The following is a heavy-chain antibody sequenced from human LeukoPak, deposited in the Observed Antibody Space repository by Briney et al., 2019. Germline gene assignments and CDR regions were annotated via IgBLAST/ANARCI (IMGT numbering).Heavy chain of an antibody. CDR3: ASKLTSGY. Sequence: GGSLRLSCVVSGFTVASNYMSWVRQASGKGLEWVSVIYSGGTTNYADSVKGRFTVYRDNSKNTLYLQMNSLRAEDTAVYYCASKLTSGYWGQGTLVTVSS. J-gene: IGHJ4*02. CDR2: IYSGGTT. CDR1: GFTVASNY. D-gene: IGHD4-17*01. V-gene: IGHV3-66*01.